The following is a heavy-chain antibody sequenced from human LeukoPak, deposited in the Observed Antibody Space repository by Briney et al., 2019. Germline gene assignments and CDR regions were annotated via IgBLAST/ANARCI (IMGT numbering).Heavy chain of an antibody. CDR1: GFTFSNYA. Sequence: PGGSLRLSCAASGFTFSNYAMHWVRQAPGKVLEWVAYIRYDGSSAYYADSVKGRFTISRDNAKNSLYLQMNSLRAEDTAVYYCAELGITMIGGVWGKGTTVTISS. V-gene: IGHV3-30*02. J-gene: IGHJ6*04. D-gene: IGHD3-10*02. CDR2: IRYDGSSA. CDR3: AELGITMIGGV.